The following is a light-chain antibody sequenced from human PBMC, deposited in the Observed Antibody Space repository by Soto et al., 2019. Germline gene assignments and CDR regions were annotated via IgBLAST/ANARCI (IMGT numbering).Light chain of an antibody. CDR3: ISYTSSSCYV. CDR2: DVN. V-gene: IGLV2-14*01. Sequence: QSALTQPASVSGSPGQSITISCSGTSSDVGGYKFVSWYQQYPGKAPKLMIPDVNNRPSGVSHRFSGSKSGITASLTISGLQAEDQAYYYCISYTSSSCYVFGTGTKVTVL. J-gene: IGLJ1*01. CDR1: SSDVGGYKF.